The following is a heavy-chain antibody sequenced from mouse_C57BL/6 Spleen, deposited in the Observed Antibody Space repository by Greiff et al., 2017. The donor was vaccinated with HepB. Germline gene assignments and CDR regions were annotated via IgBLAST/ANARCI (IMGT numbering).Heavy chain of an antibody. J-gene: IGHJ4*01. CDR2: ISSGSSTI. Sequence: EVQLQESGGGLVKPGGSLKLSCAASGFTFSDYGMHWVRQAPEKGLEWVVYISSGSSTIYYADTVKGRFTISRDNAKNTLFLQMTSLRSEDTAMYYCARGRREIYAMDYWGQGTSVTVSS. CDR3: ARGRREIYAMDY. CDR1: GFTFSDYG. D-gene: IGHD1-1*01. V-gene: IGHV5-17*01.